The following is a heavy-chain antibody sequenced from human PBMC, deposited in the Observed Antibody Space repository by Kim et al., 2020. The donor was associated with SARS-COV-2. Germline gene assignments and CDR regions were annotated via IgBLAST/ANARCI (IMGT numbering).Heavy chain of an antibody. D-gene: IGHD4-4*01. J-gene: IGHJ4*02. V-gene: IGHV4-39*01. CDR3: ARHAGGRLQYPLWD. CDR2: IYYSGST. CDR1: GGSISSSSYY. Sequence: SETLSLTCTVSGGSISSSSYYWGWIRQPPGKGLEWIGSIYYSGSTYYNPSLKSRVTISVDTSKNQFSLKLSSVTAADTAVYYCARHAGGRLQYPLWDCGQGTLVTVSS.